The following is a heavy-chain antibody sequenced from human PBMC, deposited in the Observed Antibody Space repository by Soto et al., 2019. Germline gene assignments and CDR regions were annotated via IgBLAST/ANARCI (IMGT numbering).Heavy chain of an antibody. CDR1: GVTSSTHT. J-gene: IGHJ5*02. Sequence: RXSVKVSCKASGVTSSTHTITWVRQAPVQGLEWMGGIIPLFGTGHKAQKFQGRITIIADKSTSTAYMELSSLRSEDTAVYFCASGSAMGADHWGQGTLVTVSS. V-gene: IGHV1-69*06. D-gene: IGHD5-18*01. CDR2: IIPLFGTG. CDR3: ASGSAMGADH.